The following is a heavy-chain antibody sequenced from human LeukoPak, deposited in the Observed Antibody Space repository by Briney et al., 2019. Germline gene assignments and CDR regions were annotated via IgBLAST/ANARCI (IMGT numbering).Heavy chain of an antibody. D-gene: IGHD4-11*01. CDR2: ISGNGGST. Sequence: GGSLRLSCAASGFTFSNNAMSWVRQAPGKGLEWVSTISGNGGSTYYAYSAKGRFTISRDNSRNMLYLQMNSLRAEDTAVYYCAKGYRNYYYSYMDVWGKGTTVTVSS. CDR3: AKGYRNYYYSYMDV. J-gene: IGHJ6*03. CDR1: GFTFSNNA. V-gene: IGHV3-23*01.